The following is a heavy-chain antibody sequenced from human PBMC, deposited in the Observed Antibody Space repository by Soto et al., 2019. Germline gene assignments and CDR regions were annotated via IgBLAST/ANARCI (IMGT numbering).Heavy chain of an antibody. CDR2: INPNTGGT. J-gene: IGHJ5*02. CDR3: ARLRPRREFEP. Sequence: GASVKVSCKASGYIFTSYYVHWVRQVPGQGLEWMGWINPNTGGTNYAQRFEGRVTMTRDTSISTAYMELSRLTSDDTAIYFCARLRPRREFEPWGQGTLVTVSS. CDR1: GYIFTSYY. V-gene: IGHV1-2*02.